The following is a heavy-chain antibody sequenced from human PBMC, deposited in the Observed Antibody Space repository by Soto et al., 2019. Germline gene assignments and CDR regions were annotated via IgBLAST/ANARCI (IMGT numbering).Heavy chain of an antibody. J-gene: IGHJ6*02. CDR3: ARDKPQLVYYYGMDV. V-gene: IGHV1-46*01. CDR2: INPSGGST. Sequence: QVQLVQSGAEVKKPGASVKVSCKASGYTFTSYYMHWVRQAPGQGLEWMGIINPSGGSTSYAQKFQGRVTMTRDTSTSTVYMELSSLRSKDTAVYYCARDKPQLVYYYGMDVWGQGTTVTVSS. D-gene: IGHD6-13*01. CDR1: GYTFTSYY.